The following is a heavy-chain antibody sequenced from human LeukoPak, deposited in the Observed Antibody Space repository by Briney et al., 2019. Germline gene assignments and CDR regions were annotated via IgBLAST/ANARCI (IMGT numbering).Heavy chain of an antibody. D-gene: IGHD3-10*01. Sequence: SETLSLTCTVSGGSVSSGSYYWSWIRQPPGKGLEWIGYIYYSRSTNYNPSLKSRVTISVDTSKNQFSLKLSSVTAADTAVYYCARGGSYYYGSGSYSRSLFDYWGQGTLVTVSS. J-gene: IGHJ4*02. V-gene: IGHV4-61*01. CDR2: IYYSRST. CDR3: ARGGSYYYGSGSYSRSLFDY. CDR1: GGSVSSGSYY.